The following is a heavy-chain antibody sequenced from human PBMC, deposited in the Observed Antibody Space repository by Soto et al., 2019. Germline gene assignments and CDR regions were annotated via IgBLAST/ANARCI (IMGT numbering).Heavy chain of an antibody. J-gene: IGHJ4*02. CDR3: ARNNGRENYYDSSGYWYYFDY. Sequence: SETLSLTCTVAGGSIRSYYWSWIRQPPGKGLEWIGYIYYSGSTNYKSSLKSRVTISVDTSKNQFSLKLSSVTAADTAVYYCARNNGRENYYDSSGYWYYFDYWGQGTQVTVSS. CDR1: GGSIRSYY. V-gene: IGHV4-59*01. D-gene: IGHD3-22*01. CDR2: IYYSGST.